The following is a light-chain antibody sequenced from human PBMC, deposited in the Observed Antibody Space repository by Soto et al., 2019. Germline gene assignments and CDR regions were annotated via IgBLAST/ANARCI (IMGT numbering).Light chain of an antibody. CDR3: QQRSNWPPIT. CDR1: QSVSIR. CDR2: GAS. V-gene: IGKV3-11*01. J-gene: IGKJ5*01. Sequence: EIVLTQSPGTLSFSPCEIATLSCRSSQSVSIRLAWYQHKSGQAPRLVIYGASSRATAISDRFSGSGSGTDFTLTISSLEPEDAAVYYCQQRSNWPPITFGQGTRLEIK.